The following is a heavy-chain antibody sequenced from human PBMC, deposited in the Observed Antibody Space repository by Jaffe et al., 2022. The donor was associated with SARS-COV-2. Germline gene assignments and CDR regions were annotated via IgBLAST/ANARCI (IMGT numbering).Heavy chain of an antibody. Sequence: EVQLEESGGGLVQPGGSLRLSCAASGFIFSSYAMSWVRQAPGKGLEWVSGISGSGDSTYYADSVKGRFTISRDNSKNTLYVQVNSLRAEDTAVYYCAKPCAKVGGVLRYFDWLRGPFDYWGQGTLVTVSS. CDR1: GFIFSSYA. CDR3: AKPCAKVGGVLRYFDWLRGPFDY. J-gene: IGHJ4*02. D-gene: IGHD3-9*01. CDR2: ISGSGDST. V-gene: IGHV3-23*04.